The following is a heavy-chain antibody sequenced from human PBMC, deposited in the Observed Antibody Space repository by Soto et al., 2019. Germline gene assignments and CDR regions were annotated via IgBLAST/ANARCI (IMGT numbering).Heavy chain of an antibody. Sequence: QVQLVESGGGVVQPGRSLRLSCAASGFTFSSYAMHWVRQAPGKGLEWVAVISYDGSNKYYADSVKGRFTISRDNSKNTLYLQMNSLRAEDTAVYYCARDDPVFITMVRGQDNYFDYWGQGTLVTVSS. J-gene: IGHJ4*02. CDR2: ISYDGSNK. D-gene: IGHD3-10*01. V-gene: IGHV3-30-3*01. CDR1: GFTFSSYA. CDR3: ARDDPVFITMVRGQDNYFDY.